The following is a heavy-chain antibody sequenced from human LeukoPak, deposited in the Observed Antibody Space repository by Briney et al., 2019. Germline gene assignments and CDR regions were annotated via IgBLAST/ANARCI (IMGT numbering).Heavy chain of an antibody. Sequence: GGSLRLSCAASGFTFSTYDMHWVRQVTGKALEWVSAIGAGEDTYYLGSVKGRFTISRENAKNVLYLQMSSLRVEDTAVYYCVREIRETVITRHYYYGMDVWGQGTTVTVSS. J-gene: IGHJ6*02. CDR2: IGAGEDT. V-gene: IGHV3-13*04. CDR3: VREIRETVITRHYYYGMDV. CDR1: GFTFSTYD. D-gene: IGHD1-7*01.